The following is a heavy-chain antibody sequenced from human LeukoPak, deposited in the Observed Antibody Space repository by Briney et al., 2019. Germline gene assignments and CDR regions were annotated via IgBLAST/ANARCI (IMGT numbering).Heavy chain of an antibody. CDR3: ARHVPAADY. J-gene: IGHJ4*02. Sequence: SETLSLTCTVSGGSISSSSYYRGWIRQPPGKGLEWIGSIYYSGSTYYNPSLKSRVTISVDTSKNQFSLKLSSVTAADTAVYYCARHVPAADYWGQGTLVTVSS. CDR2: IYYSGST. D-gene: IGHD2-2*01. V-gene: IGHV4-39*01. CDR1: GGSISSSSYY.